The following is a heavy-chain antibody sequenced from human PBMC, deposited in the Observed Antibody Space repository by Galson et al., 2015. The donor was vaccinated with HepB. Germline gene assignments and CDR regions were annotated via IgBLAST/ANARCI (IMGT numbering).Heavy chain of an antibody. D-gene: IGHD3-22*01. CDR1: GGTFSSYA. J-gene: IGHJ5*02. CDR2: IIPIFGTA. V-gene: IGHV1-69*13. CDR3: ARDTVGNAYDSSGYENWFDP. Sequence: SVKVSCKASGGTFSSYAISWVRQAPGQGLEWMGGIIPIFGTANYAQKFQGRVTITADESTSTAYMELSSLRSEDTAVYYCARDTVGNAYDSSGYENWFDPWGQGTLVTVSS.